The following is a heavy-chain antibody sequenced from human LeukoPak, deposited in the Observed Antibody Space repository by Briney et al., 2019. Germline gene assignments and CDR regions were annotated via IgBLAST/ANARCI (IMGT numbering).Heavy chain of an antibody. V-gene: IGHV3-30*02. CDR1: GIDFRASG. CDR2: IQTDGGDK. Sequence: PGGSLRLSCAASGIDFRASGMHWVRQAPGMGLEWVTFIQTDGGDKYYAASVAGRFTISRDNSKNTVYLNMNNLRPDDTALYYCAREGGTVVIGRFDYWGQGTLVTVSS. J-gene: IGHJ4*02. CDR3: AREGGTVVIGRFDY. D-gene: IGHD2-2*01.